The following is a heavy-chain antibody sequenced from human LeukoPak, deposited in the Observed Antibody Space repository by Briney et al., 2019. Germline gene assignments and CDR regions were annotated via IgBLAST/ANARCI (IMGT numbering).Heavy chain of an antibody. CDR3: TRLSGIAAAGTSGVDFDY. V-gene: IGHV3-23*01. Sequence: SMRSVCQETKKGLEWVSVISGSGGATFYGDSVQGRFTISRDNSRDTLYLQMNSLTAEDTAVYYCTRLSGIAAAGTSGVDFDYWGQGTLVTVSS. CDR2: ISGSGGAT. D-gene: IGHD6-13*01. CDR1: S. J-gene: IGHJ4*02.